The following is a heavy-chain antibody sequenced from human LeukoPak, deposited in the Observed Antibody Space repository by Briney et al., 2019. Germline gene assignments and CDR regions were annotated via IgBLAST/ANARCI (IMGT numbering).Heavy chain of an antibody. D-gene: IGHD2-2*01. V-gene: IGHV3-7*01. Sequence: GGSLRLSCAASGFTFSSYWMSWVRQAPGKGLEWVANIKQDGSEKYYVDSVKGRFTISRDNAKNSLYLQMNNLRAEDTAVYYCARDDCSSISCYHNWFDPWGQGTLVTVSS. CDR1: GFTFSSYW. CDR3: ARDDCSSISCYHNWFDP. CDR2: IKQDGSEK. J-gene: IGHJ5*02.